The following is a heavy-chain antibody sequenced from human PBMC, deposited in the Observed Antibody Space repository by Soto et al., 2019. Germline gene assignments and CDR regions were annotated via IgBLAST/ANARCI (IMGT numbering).Heavy chain of an antibody. CDR2: MNPNSGNT. CDR3: AMGGAAAGISGPHFGY. CDR1: GYTFTSYD. J-gene: IGHJ4*02. D-gene: IGHD6-13*01. Sequence: ASVKVSCKASGYTFTSYDINWVRQATGQGLEWMGWMNPNSGNTGYAQKFQGRVTMTRNTSISTAYMELSSLRSEDTAVYYCAMGGAAAGISGPHFGYRDRGTRFTASS. V-gene: IGHV1-8*01.